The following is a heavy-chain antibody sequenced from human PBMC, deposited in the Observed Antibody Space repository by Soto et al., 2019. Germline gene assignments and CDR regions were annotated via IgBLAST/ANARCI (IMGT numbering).Heavy chain of an antibody. J-gene: IGHJ5*02. D-gene: IGHD2-2*01. CDR3: ARAIVVVPAAKVWFDP. V-gene: IGHV1-8*01. CDR2: MNPNSGNT. Sequence: ASVKVSCKASGYTFTSYDINWVRQATGQGLEWMGWMNPNSGNTGYAQKFQGRVTMTRNTSISTAYMELSSLRSEDTAVYYCARAIVVVPAAKVWFDPWGQGTLVTVSS. CDR1: GYTFTSYD.